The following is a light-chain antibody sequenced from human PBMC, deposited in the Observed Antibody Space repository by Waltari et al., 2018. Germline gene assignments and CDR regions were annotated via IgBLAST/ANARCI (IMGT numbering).Light chain of an antibody. J-gene: IGLJ3*02. CDR1: SSDVGGYYY. V-gene: IGLV2-11*01. CDR2: DVT. Sequence: QSALTQPRSVSGSPGQSVTISCTGTSSDVGGYYYVSWYQQHPGKAPKLMLYDVTKRPSVVPGSFFGSKSGNTASLTISGLQAEDEADYYCCSYADSYTAVFGGGTTLTVL. CDR3: CSYADSYTAV.